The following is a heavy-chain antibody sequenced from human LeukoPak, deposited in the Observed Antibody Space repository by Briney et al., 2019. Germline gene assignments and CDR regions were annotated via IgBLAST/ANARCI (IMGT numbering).Heavy chain of an antibody. Sequence: PGGSLRLSCAASGFTFSSYSMNWVRQAPGKGLEWVSSISSSSSYIYYADSVKGRFTISRDNAKNSLYLQMNSLRAEDTAVYYCARGDSSSWYYYYYYYMDVWGKGTTVTVSS. J-gene: IGHJ6*03. CDR3: ARGDSSSWYYYYYYYMDV. V-gene: IGHV3-21*01. CDR2: ISSSSSYI. CDR1: GFTFSSYS. D-gene: IGHD6-13*01.